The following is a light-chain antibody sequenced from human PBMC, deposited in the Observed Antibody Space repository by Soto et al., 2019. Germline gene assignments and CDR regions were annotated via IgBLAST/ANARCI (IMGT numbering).Light chain of an antibody. CDR2: AAS. CDR1: QSISDN. Sequence: DIQMTQSPSSLSASVGDRVTITCRASQSISDNLNWYQHKPGTAPNLLIYAASSLQSGVPSRFSGSGSGTDFTLTISSLQPEDFALYYCQHYNDWPMYTFGQGTKLEIK. J-gene: IGKJ2*01. CDR3: QHYNDWPMYT. V-gene: IGKV1-39*01.